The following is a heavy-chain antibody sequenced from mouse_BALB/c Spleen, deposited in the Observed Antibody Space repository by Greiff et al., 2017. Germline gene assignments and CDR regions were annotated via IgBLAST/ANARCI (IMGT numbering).Heavy chain of an antibody. Sequence: VHVKQSGPELVKPGASVKISCKASGYTFTDYNMHWVKQSHGKSLEWIGYIYPYNGGTGYNQKFKSKATLTVDNSSSTAYMELRSLTSEDSAVYYCARTGDYDGFYAMDYWGQGTSVTVSS. CDR2: IYPYNGGT. D-gene: IGHD1-2*01. J-gene: IGHJ4*01. V-gene: IGHV1S29*02. CDR1: GYTFTDYN. CDR3: ARTGDYDGFYAMDY.